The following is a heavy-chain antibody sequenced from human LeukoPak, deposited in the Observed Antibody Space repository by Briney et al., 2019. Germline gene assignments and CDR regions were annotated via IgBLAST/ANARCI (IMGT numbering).Heavy chain of an antibody. Sequence: GGSLRLSCAASGFAFSGHWMHWVRQVPGKGLVWVSRSKSDGSSTSYADSVKGRFTISRDNTKNSLYLQMNSLRAEDTAVYYCARDRGYSGYDLGYWGQGTLVTVSS. CDR1: GFAFSGHW. D-gene: IGHD5-12*01. V-gene: IGHV3-74*01. J-gene: IGHJ4*02. CDR2: SKSDGSST. CDR3: ARDRGYSGYDLGY.